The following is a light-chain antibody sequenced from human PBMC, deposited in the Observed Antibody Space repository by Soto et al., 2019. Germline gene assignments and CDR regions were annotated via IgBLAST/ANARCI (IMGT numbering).Light chain of an antibody. V-gene: IGLV2-14*01. Sequence: QSALTQPASVSGSAGQSITISCSGTMRDVGAYNLVSWYQQHPGTAPKLIIYEVRTRPSGLSSRFSGSRSGNTASLTISGLQPEDEGDYYCSAYTARSTLVFGGGTKLTVL. CDR1: MRDVGAYNL. J-gene: IGLJ3*02. CDR2: EVR. CDR3: SAYTARSTLV.